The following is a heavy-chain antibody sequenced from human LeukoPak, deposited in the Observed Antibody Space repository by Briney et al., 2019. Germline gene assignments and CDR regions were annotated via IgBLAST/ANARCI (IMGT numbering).Heavy chain of an antibody. Sequence: SGESLKISCKGSGYSFTSYWISWVRQMPGKGLEWMGGIDPSDSYTNYSPSFQGHVTISADKSISTAYLQWSSLKASDTAMYYCASTEFYYGSGSHPNYYYGMDVWGQGTTVTVSS. CDR3: ASTEFYYGSGSHPNYYYGMDV. J-gene: IGHJ6*02. CDR2: IDPSDSYT. CDR1: GYSFTSYW. V-gene: IGHV5-10-1*01. D-gene: IGHD3-10*01.